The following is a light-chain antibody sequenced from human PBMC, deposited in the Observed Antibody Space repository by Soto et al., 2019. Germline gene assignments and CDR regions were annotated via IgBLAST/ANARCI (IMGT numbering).Light chain of an antibody. CDR1: SSNLGTNT. Sequence: QSVLTQPPSASGTPGQRVTISCSGSSSNLGTNTVNWYQHLPGTAPKLLIYNENQRPSGVPDRFSASKSDTSASLAISGLQSEDEADYYCAAWDDSLDAAVFGGGTQLTVL. CDR2: NEN. V-gene: IGLV1-44*01. CDR3: AAWDDSLDAAV. J-gene: IGLJ7*01.